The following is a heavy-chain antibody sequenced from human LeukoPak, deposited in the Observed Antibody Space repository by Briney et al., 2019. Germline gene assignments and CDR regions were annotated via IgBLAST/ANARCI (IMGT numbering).Heavy chain of an antibody. Sequence: GGSLRLSCAASGFTFSSYGMHWVRQAPGKGLEWVAFIRYDGSNKYYADSVKGRFTISRDNSKNTLYLQMNSLRAEDTAVYHCARRSYGDYAPRYWGQGTLVTVSS. J-gene: IGHJ4*02. D-gene: IGHD4-17*01. CDR3: ARRSYGDYAPRY. CDR2: IRYDGSNK. V-gene: IGHV3-30*02. CDR1: GFTFSSYG.